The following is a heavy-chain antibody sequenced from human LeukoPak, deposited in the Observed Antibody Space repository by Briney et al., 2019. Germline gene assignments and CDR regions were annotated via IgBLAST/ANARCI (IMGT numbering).Heavy chain of an antibody. Sequence: GGSLRLSCAASGFTFSSYAMNWVRQAPGKGLEWVSGISGSGGGTYYADSVTGRFTISRDSSKNTLSLQMNSLRAEDTAIYYCAKGNIPRNYYFDYWGQGTLVTVSS. CDR3: AKGNIPRNYYFDY. J-gene: IGHJ4*02. V-gene: IGHV3-23*01. CDR1: GFTFSSYA. CDR2: ISGSGGGT.